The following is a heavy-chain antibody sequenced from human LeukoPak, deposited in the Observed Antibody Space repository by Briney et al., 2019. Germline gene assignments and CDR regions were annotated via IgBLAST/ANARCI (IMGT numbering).Heavy chain of an antibody. D-gene: IGHD5-18*01. CDR2: MYLSGTT. CDR3: ARVSSHGGYYYYYYGMDV. J-gene: IGHJ6*02. Sequence: SETLSLTCTVSGDSINSLDLWSWVRQPPGKGLEWIGEMYLSGTTHSNPSVKSRVTISIDKSKNQFSLKLSSVTAADTAVYYCARVSSHGGYYYYYYGMDVWGQGTTVTVSS. V-gene: IGHV4-4*02. CDR1: GDSINSLDL.